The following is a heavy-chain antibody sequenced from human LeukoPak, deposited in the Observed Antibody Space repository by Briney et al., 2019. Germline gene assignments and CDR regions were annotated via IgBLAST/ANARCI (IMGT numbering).Heavy chain of an antibody. Sequence: SETLSLTCTVSGGSISSGSYYWSWIRQPAGKGLEWIGRIYTSGSTNYNPSLKSRVTISVDTSKNQFSLKLSSVTAADTAVYYCARDHSGYDFWSGSQGYFDYWGQGTLVTVSS. J-gene: IGHJ4*02. CDR1: GGSISSGSYY. D-gene: IGHD3-3*01. V-gene: IGHV4-61*02. CDR3: ARDHSGYDFWSGSQGYFDY. CDR2: IYTSGST.